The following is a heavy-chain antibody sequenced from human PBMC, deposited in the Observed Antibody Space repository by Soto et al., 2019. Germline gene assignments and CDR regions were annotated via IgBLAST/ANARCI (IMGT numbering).Heavy chain of an antibody. CDR1: GFAFDYYS. Sequence: EVHLLQSGGGVERPVGSLRVSCAASGFAFDYYSMSWVRRVPGNGLVWVSTINWKGARIYYADSVRGRFTISRDNANNCLFLEMHSRTVEDAAFYYFAIDSDESTGYNDYWGQGTLVTVSS. D-gene: IGHD1-1*01. V-gene: IGHV3-20*04. CDR3: AIDSDESTGYNDY. J-gene: IGHJ4*02. CDR2: INWKGARI.